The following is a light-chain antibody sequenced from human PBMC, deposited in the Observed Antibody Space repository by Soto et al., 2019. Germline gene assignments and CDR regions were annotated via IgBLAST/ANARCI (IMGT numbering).Light chain of an antibody. CDR1: QGIEGF. Sequence: EIQMTQSPPSLSASVGDRVTITCRASQGIEGFLAWYQQKPGTAPKLLVYGTSTLQVGVPSRFSGSGWGTDFTLTISSVQPEDVVTYYCQKYNKAPWKFGQGTKV. V-gene: IGKV1-27*01. CDR3: QKYNKAPWK. J-gene: IGKJ1*01. CDR2: GTS.